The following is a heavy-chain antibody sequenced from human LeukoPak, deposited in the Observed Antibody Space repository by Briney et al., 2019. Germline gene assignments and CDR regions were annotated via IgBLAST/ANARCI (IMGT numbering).Heavy chain of an antibody. V-gene: IGHV1-46*01. D-gene: IGHD3-22*01. CDR2: INPSGGST. CDR1: GYTFTSYY. Sequence: ASVKVSCKASGYTFTSYYMHWVRQAPGQGLEWMGIINPSGGSTSYAQKFQGRVTMTRDMSTSTVYMELSSLRSEDTAVYYCARSITMIVGASGYYYYMDVWGKGTTVTISS. CDR3: ARSITMIVGASGYYYYMDV. J-gene: IGHJ6*03.